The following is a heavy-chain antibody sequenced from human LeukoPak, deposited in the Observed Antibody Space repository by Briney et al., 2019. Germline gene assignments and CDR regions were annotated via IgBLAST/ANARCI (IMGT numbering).Heavy chain of an antibody. CDR2: IQQDGSDK. CDR1: GFTFSSYW. J-gene: IGHJ4*02. V-gene: IGHV3-7*01. D-gene: IGHD6-6*01. Sequence: GGSLRLSCAASGFTFSSYWMSWVRQAPGKGLEWVANIQQDGSDKYYVDSVEGRFTISRDNAKNSLYLQMNSLRAEDTAVYYCARELGSYSSSSQGDYLGQGTLVTVSS. CDR3: ARELGSYSSSSQGDY.